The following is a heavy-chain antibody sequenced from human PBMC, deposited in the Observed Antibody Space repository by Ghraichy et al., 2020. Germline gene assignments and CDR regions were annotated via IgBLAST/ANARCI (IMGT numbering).Heavy chain of an antibody. CDR1: GFTFSSYG. J-gene: IGHJ4*02. CDR2: IRYDGSNK. Sequence: GESLNISCAASGFTFSSYGMHWVRQAPGKGLEWVAFIRYDGSNKYYVDSVKGRFTISRDNSKNTLYLQMNSLRAEDTAVYYCAKDRDIVVVPAALNFDYWGQGTLFTVSS. V-gene: IGHV3-30*02. CDR3: AKDRDIVVVPAALNFDY. D-gene: IGHD2-2*01.